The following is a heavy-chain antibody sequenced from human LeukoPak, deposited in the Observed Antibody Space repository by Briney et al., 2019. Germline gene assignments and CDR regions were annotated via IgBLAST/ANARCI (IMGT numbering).Heavy chain of an antibody. CDR2: ISANDGNT. D-gene: IGHD6-19*01. CDR3: ARTAGIAVAQISFDY. J-gene: IGHJ4*02. CDR1: GYTFTSYG. Sequence: GASVKVSCKASGYTFTSYGISWVRRAPGQGLEWMGWISANDGNTDYPQKLQGRVTMTTDTSTSTAYMELRSLRSEDTAVYYCARTAGIAVAQISFDYWGPGTLVTVSS. V-gene: IGHV1-18*01.